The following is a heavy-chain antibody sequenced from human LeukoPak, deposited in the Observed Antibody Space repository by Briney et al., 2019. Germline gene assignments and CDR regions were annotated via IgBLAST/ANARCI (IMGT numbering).Heavy chain of an antibody. CDR3: ARAVGDSGYGRYFDY. Sequence: SETLSLTCTVSGGSISTYYWSWIRQPPGKGLEWIGNVYNTGSTNYNPSLESRVTISVDTSKNHFSLRLSSVAAEDTAVYYCARAVGDSGYGRYFDYWGQGTLVTVSS. CDR2: VYNTGST. CDR1: GGSISTYY. J-gene: IGHJ4*02. V-gene: IGHV4-59*01. D-gene: IGHD5-12*01.